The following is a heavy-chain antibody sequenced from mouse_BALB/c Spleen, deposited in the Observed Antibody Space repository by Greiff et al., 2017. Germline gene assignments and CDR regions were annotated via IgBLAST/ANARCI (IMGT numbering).Heavy chain of an antibody. CDR3: ARLEGGREYFDY. CDR2: ISYSGST. Sequence: EVQLQESGPGLVKPSQSLSLTCTVTGYSITSDYAWNWIRQFPGNKLEWMGYISYSGSTSYNPSLKSRISITRDTSKNQFFLQLNSVTTEDTATYYCARLEGGREYFDYWGQGTTLTVSS. D-gene: IGHD3-3*01. V-gene: IGHV3-2*02. J-gene: IGHJ2*01. CDR1: GYSITSDYA.